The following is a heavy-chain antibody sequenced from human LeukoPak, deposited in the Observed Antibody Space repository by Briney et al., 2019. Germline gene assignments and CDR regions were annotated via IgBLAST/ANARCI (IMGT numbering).Heavy chain of an antibody. D-gene: IGHD6-6*01. V-gene: IGHV3-30*03. CDR1: GFTLSNYG. Sequence: QSGGSLRLSCAASGFTLSNYGMHWVRQAPGKGLEWVAVKSYDGNSEHYADSVKGRFTVSRDNAKNTLYLQVNNLRAEDTAVYYCARGPNSNWSGLDFWGQGTLLTVSS. J-gene: IGHJ4*02. CDR3: ARGPNSNWSGLDF. CDR2: KSYDGNSE.